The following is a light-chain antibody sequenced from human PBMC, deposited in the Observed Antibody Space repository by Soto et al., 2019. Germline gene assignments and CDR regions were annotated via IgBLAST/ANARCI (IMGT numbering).Light chain of an antibody. J-gene: IGLJ3*02. CDR1: SSNIGAGYD. CDR3: QSYDSSLSGSL. Sequence: QSVLTQPPSVSGAPGQSVTISCTGSSSNIGAGYDVHWYQQLPGTAPKLLIYGNTNRPSGVPDRFSGSRSGTSASLAITGLQAEDEAEYYCQSYDSSLSGSLFGGGTKLTVL. V-gene: IGLV1-40*01. CDR2: GNT.